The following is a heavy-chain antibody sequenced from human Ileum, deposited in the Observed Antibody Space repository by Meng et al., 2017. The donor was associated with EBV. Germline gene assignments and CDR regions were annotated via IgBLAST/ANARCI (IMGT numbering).Heavy chain of an antibody. D-gene: IGHD5-24*01. CDR2: IIPILGIA. J-gene: IGHJ4*02. V-gene: IGHV1-69*09. Sequence: QVQLVQSGSELKKPGASVTVSCKASGYTFTSHAINWARQTPGQGLEWMGWIIPILGIANYAQKFPGRVTITADKSTSTAYMELSSLRSEDTAVYYCARDEGGWLTAPDYWGQGTLVTVSS. CDR3: ARDEGGWLTAPDY. CDR1: GYTFTSHA.